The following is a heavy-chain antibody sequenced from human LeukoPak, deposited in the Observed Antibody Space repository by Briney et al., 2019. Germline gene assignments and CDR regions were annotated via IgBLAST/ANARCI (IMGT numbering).Heavy chain of an antibody. CDR2: IYYSGST. V-gene: IGHV4-59*08. Sequence: SETLSLTCTVSGSSISSYYWSWIRQPPGKGLEWIGYIYYSGSTNYNPSLKSRVTISVDTSKKQFSLKLSSVTAADTAVYYCARRGHSSGYSWYFDLWGRGTLVTVSS. J-gene: IGHJ2*01. CDR1: GSSISSYY. CDR3: ARRGHSSGYSWYFDL. D-gene: IGHD3-22*01.